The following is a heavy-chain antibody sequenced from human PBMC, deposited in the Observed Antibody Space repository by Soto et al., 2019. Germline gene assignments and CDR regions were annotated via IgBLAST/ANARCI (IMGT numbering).Heavy chain of an antibody. CDR1: GGSFSGYY. V-gene: IGHV4-34*01. CDR2: INHSGST. Sequence: QVQLQQWGAGLLKPSETLSLTCAVYGGSFSGYYWSWIRQPPGKGLEWIGEINHSGSTNYNPSLKSRVTISVDTSKNQFSLKLSSVTAADTAVYYCARFQGYSGYDSYWGQGTLVTVSS. J-gene: IGHJ4*02. D-gene: IGHD5-12*01. CDR3: ARFQGYSGYDSY.